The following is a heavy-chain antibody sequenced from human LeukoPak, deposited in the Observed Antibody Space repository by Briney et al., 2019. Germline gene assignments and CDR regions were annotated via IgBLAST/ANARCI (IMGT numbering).Heavy chain of an antibody. J-gene: IGHJ4*02. CDR2: IRFTGSYI. V-gene: IGHV3-21*01. CDR1: GFTFSHYS. D-gene: IGHD5-24*01. Sequence: GGSLRLSCVASGFTFSHYSMNWVRQAPGKGLEWVSSIRFTGSYIYYADSVKGRFTISRDDAKNLLSLQMISLRAEDTAVYYCTRAGPRRDGYNRDYWGQGTLVTVSS. CDR3: TRAGPRRDGYNRDY.